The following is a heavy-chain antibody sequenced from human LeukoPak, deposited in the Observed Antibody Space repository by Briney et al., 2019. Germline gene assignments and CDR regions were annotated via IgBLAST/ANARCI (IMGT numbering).Heavy chain of an antibody. V-gene: IGHV4-59*01. Sequence: PSETLSLTCTVCGGSISSYYWSWIRQPPGKGLEWIGYIYYSGSTNYNPSLKSRVTISVDTSKNQFSLKLSSVTAADTAVYYCARVIDSSGWYALDYWGQGTLVTVSS. D-gene: IGHD6-19*01. J-gene: IGHJ4*02. CDR3: ARVIDSSGWYALDY. CDR1: GGSISSYY. CDR2: IYYSGST.